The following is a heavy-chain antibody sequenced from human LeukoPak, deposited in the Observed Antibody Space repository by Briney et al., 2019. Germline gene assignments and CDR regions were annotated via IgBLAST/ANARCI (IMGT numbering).Heavy chain of an antibody. CDR2: IYYSGST. CDR3: AGIVVVPAAISNFDY. Sequence: SETLSLTCTVSGGSISSYYWNWNRQPPGRGLEWIGYIYYSGSTNYNPSLKSRVTISVDRSKNQFSLKLSSVTAADRAVYYCAGIVVVPAAISNFDYWGQGTLVTVSS. V-gene: IGHV4-59*12. CDR1: GGSISSYY. D-gene: IGHD2-2*01. J-gene: IGHJ4*02.